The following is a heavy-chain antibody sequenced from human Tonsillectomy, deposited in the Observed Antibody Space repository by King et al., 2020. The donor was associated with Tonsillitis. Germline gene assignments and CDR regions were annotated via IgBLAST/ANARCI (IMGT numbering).Heavy chain of an antibody. Sequence: VQLQQWGAGLLKPSETLSLTCAVYGGSFSGYYWSWIRQPPGKGLEWIGEINHSGSTNYNPSLKSRVTISVDTSKNQFSLKLSSVTAADTAVYYCARGQRKFDLKLRSLVHLYFDLWGRGTLVTVSS. CDR2: INHSGST. CDR1: GGSFSGYY. V-gene: IGHV4-34*01. J-gene: IGHJ2*01. D-gene: IGHD3-3*01. CDR3: ARGQRKFDLKLRSLVHLYFDL.